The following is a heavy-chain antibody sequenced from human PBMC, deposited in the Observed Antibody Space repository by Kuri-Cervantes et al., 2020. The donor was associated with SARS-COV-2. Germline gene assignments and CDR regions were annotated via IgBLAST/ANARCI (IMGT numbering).Heavy chain of an antibody. CDR2: ISSSSSYI. D-gene: IGHD2-21*01. Sequence: GGSLRLSCAASGFTFSSYSMNWVRQAPGKGLEWVSSISSSSSYIYYADSVKGRFTISRDNAKNSLYLQMNSLRAEDTAVYYCAKDGTRLRGVVVDGYFDYWAQGTLVTVSS. CDR3: AKDGTRLRGVVVDGYFDY. V-gene: IGHV3-21*01. J-gene: IGHJ4*02. CDR1: GFTFSSYS.